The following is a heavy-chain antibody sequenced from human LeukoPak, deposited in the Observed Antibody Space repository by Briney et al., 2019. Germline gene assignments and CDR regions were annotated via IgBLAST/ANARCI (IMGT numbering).Heavy chain of an antibody. V-gene: IGHV3-30-3*01. CDR1: GFTFSSYA. J-gene: IGHJ4*02. Sequence: GGSLRLSCAATGFTFSSYAMHWVRQAPGKGLEWVAVISYEGSNKYYADSVKGRFTISRDNSKITLYLQMNRLRAEDTAVYYCARAPLGGIVVVPAATVDYWGQGTLVTVSS. CDR3: ARAPLGGIVVVPAATVDY. CDR2: ISYEGSNK. D-gene: IGHD2-2*01.